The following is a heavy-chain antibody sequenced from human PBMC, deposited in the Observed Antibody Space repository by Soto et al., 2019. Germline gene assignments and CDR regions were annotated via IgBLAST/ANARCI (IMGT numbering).Heavy chain of an antibody. V-gene: IGHV3-23*01. Sequence: GGSLRLSCVTSGFTFSTYGMTWVRQAPGKGLEWVSYGGSGGSRYYAESVKGRFTISRDNSKNTLSLEMNSLRAEDTATYYCVKFRGRAYPYYYMDVWGKGTTVTVAS. CDR1: GFTFSTYG. J-gene: IGHJ6*03. D-gene: IGHD3-10*01. CDR3: VKFRGRAYPYYYMDV. CDR2: GGSGGSR.